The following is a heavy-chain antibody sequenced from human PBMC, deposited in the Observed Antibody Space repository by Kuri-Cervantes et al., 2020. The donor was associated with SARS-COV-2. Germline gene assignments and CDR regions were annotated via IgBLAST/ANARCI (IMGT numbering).Heavy chain of an antibody. CDR3: APRGEGSGFDY. CDR1: GFTFSSYA. CDR2: IYSGGSST. D-gene: IGHD3-16*01. J-gene: IGHJ4*02. V-gene: IGHV3-23*03. Sequence: GESLKISCAASGFTFSSYAVSWVRQAPGKGLEWVSVIYSGGSSTYYADSVKGRFTISRDNAKNSLYLQMNSLRAEDTAVYYCAPRGEGSGFDYWGQGTLVTVSS.